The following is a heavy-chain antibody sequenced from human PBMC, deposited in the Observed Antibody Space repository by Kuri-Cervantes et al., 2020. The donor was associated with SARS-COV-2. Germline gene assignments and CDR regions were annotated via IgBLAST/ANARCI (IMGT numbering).Heavy chain of an antibody. J-gene: IGHJ4*02. Sequence: ASVKVSCKASGYIFSDYYIHWVRQAPGQGPEWMGWINPNSGGTNYAQKFQGRVTMTRDTSISTAYMELSRLRSDDTGVYYCARGRLTHDYWGQGTLVTVSS. CDR2: INPNSGGT. CDR1: GYIFSDYY. CDR3: ARGRLTHDY. D-gene: IGHD4/OR15-4a*01. V-gene: IGHV1-2*02.